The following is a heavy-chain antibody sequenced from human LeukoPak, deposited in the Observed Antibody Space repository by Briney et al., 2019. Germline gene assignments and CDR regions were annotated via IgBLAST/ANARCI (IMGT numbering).Heavy chain of an antibody. J-gene: IGHJ5*02. CDR1: GYTFTSYG. D-gene: IGHD6-13*01. CDR2: ISAYNGNT. V-gene: IGHV1-18*01. Sequence: ASVKVSCKASGYTFTSYGISWVRQAPGQGLEWMGWISAYNGNTNHAQKLQGRVTMTTDTSTSTAYMELRSLRSDDTAVYYCARGDESGIAAAGTTFDPWGQGTLVTVSS. CDR3: ARGDESGIAAAGTTFDP.